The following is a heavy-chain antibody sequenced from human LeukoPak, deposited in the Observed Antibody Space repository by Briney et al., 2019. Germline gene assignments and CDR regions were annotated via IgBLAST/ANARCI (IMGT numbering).Heavy chain of an antibody. D-gene: IGHD3-22*01. Sequence: GASVKVSCKASGGTFSSYAISWVRQAPGQGLEWMGGIIPIFGTANYEQKFQGRVTITADESTSTAYMELSSLRSEDTAVYYCARDCYYDSSGYRTAPYYYYGMDVWGQGTTVTVSS. CDR1: GGTFSSYA. CDR2: IIPIFGTA. V-gene: IGHV1-69*13. J-gene: IGHJ6*02. CDR3: ARDCYYDSSGYRTAPYYYYGMDV.